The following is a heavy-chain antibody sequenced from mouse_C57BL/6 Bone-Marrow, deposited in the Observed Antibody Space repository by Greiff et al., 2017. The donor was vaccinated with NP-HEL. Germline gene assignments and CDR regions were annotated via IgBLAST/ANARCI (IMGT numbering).Heavy chain of an antibody. CDR1: GYTFTSYW. Sequence: QVQLQQPGAELVKPGASVKLSCKASGYTFTSYWMHWVKQRPGQGLEWIGMIHPNSGSTNYNEKFKSKATLTVDKSSSTAYMQLSSLTSEDSAVYYCARVGRLRRRRGFDYWGQGTTLTVSA. D-gene: IGHD2-2*01. V-gene: IGHV1-64*01. J-gene: IGHJ2*01. CDR3: ARVGRLRRRRGFDY. CDR2: IHPNSGST.